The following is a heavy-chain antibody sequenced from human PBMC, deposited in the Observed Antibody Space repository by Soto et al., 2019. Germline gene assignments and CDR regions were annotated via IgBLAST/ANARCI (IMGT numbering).Heavy chain of an antibody. CDR3: ATGQRGPYYYDSSGYIFDY. V-gene: IGHV1-24*01. J-gene: IGHJ4*02. D-gene: IGHD3-22*01. CDR1: GYTLTELS. Sequence: ASVKVSCKVSGYTLTELSMHWVRQAPGKGLEWMGGFDPEDGETIYAQKFQGRVTMTEDTSTDTAYMELSSLRSEDTAVYYCATGQRGPYYYDSSGYIFDYWGQGTLVTVSS. CDR2: FDPEDGET.